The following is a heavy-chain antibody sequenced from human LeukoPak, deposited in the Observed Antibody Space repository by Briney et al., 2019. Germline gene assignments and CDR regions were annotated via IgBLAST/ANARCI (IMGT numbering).Heavy chain of an antibody. Sequence: GGSLRLSCAASGFTFSNAWMSWVRQAPGKGLEWVGRIKSKTDGGTTDYAAPVKGRFTISRDDSKNTLDLQMNSLKTEDTGMYYCVTDVPYPAPQIDFWGQGTLVTVSS. J-gene: IGHJ4*02. CDR2: IKSKTDGGTT. D-gene: IGHD2-2*01. CDR3: VTDVPYPAPQIDF. V-gene: IGHV3-15*01. CDR1: GFTFSNAW.